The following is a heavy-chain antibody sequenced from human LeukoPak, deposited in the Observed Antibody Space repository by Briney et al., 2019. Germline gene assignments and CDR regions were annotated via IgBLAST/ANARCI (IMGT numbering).Heavy chain of an antibody. V-gene: IGHV1-18*04. Sequence: ASVKVSCKTSGYTFTTYYVHWVRQAPGQGLEWMGWISVYNGNTNYPQRLQGRVTMTTDTSTTTAYMELRSLRSDDTAVYYCARDINGYYYDSHGYYPTDLWGQGTLVTVSS. CDR2: ISVYNGNT. CDR1: GYTFTTYY. J-gene: IGHJ5*02. D-gene: IGHD3-22*01. CDR3: ARDINGYYYDSHGYYPTDL.